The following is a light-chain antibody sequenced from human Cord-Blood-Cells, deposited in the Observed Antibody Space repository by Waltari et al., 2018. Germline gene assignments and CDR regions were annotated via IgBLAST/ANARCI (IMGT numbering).Light chain of an antibody. CDR2: DVS. Sequence: QSALTQPRSVSGSPGQSVTISCTGTSSDVGGYNYVSWYQQHPGKAPKLMIYDVSKRPSGVPDPFSVSKSDNTASLTISGLQAEDEADYYCCSYAGSYTFVVFGGGTKLTIL. V-gene: IGLV2-11*01. CDR1: SSDVGGYNY. CDR3: CSYAGSYTFVV. J-gene: IGLJ2*01.